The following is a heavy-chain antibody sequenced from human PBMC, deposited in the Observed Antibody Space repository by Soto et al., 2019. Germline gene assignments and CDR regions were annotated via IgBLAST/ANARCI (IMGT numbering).Heavy chain of an antibody. V-gene: IGHV3-30-3*01. CDR2: ISYDGSNK. CDR3: ARDWSGTIGKRARVWGYYYYGMDV. Sequence: GGSLRLSCAASGFTFSSYAMHWVRQAPGKGLEWVAVISYDGSNKYYADSVKGRFTISRDNSKNTLYLQMNSLRAEDTAVYYCARDWSGTIGKRARVWGYYYYGMDVWGQGTTVTVSS. J-gene: IGHJ6*02. D-gene: IGHD1-7*01. CDR1: GFTFSSYA.